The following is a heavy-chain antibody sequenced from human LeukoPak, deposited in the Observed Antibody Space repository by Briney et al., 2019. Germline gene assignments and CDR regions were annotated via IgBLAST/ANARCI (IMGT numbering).Heavy chain of an antibody. CDR1: GFTFSSYE. Sequence: PGGSLRLSCAASGFTFSSYEMNWVRQAPGKGLEWVSYISSSGYTRYYADSVKGRFTISRDNAKNSLYLQMNSLRAEDTAVYYCARLRSKYWFDPWGQGTLVTVSS. V-gene: IGHV3-48*03. CDR2: ISSSGYTR. CDR3: ARLRSKYWFDP. J-gene: IGHJ5*02. D-gene: IGHD4-11*01.